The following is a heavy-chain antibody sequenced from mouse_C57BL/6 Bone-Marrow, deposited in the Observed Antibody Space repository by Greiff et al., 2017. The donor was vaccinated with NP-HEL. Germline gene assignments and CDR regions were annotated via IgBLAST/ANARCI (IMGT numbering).Heavy chain of an antibody. Sequence: EVQLVESGGGLVQSGRSLRLSCATSGFTFSDFYMEWVRQAPGKGLEWIAASRNKANDYTTEYSASVKGRFIVSRYTSQSILYLQMNALRAEDTAIYYCARDNWDWYFDVWGTGTTVTVSS. J-gene: IGHJ1*03. CDR1: GFTFSDFY. CDR3: ARDNWDWYFDV. D-gene: IGHD4-1*01. V-gene: IGHV7-1*01. CDR2: SRNKANDYTT.